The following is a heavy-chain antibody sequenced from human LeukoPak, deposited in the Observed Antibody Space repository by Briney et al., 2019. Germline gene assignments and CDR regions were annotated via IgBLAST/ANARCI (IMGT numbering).Heavy chain of an antibody. CDR2: ISYDGSNK. CDR1: GFTFSSYA. Sequence: GGSLRLSCAASGFTFSSYAMHWVRQAPGKGLEWVAVISYDGSNKYYADSAKGRFTISRDSAKNSLYLQMNSLRAEDTAVYYCTRDLSGPSVYWGQGTLVTVSS. CDR3: TRDLSGPSVY. J-gene: IGHJ4*02. V-gene: IGHV3-30-3*01. D-gene: IGHD2-15*01.